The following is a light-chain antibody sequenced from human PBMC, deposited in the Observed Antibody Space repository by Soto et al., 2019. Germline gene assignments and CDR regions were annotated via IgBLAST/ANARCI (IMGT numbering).Light chain of an antibody. V-gene: IGLV2-14*01. CDR3: SSYTSSSTPYV. CDR1: SSDVGAYNY. CDR2: DVS. Sequence: QSALTQPASVSGSPGQSITISCTGTSSDVGAYNYVSWYQQQPGKVPKLMIYDVSNRPSGVSNRFSGSKSGNTASLTISGLQAEDEADYYCSSYTSSSTPYVFVTGTKVTVL. J-gene: IGLJ1*01.